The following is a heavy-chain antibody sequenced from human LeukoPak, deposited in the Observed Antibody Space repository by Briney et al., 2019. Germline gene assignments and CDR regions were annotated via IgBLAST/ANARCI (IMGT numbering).Heavy chain of an antibody. CDR2: NNWNGGIT. CDR1: GFTFDGYG. D-gene: IGHD2-15*01. CDR3: ARDFVGYCSGGSCYHLAFDI. Sequence: PGGSLRLSCAASGFTFDGYGMSWVRQAPGKGLEWVSGNNWNGGITGYADSVKGRFTISRDNAKNSLYLQMNSLRAEDTALYYCARDFVGYCSGGSCYHLAFDIWGQETMVSVSS. J-gene: IGHJ3*02. V-gene: IGHV3-20*04.